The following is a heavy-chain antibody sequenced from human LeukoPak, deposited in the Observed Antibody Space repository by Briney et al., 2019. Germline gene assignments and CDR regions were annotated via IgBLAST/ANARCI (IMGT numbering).Heavy chain of an antibody. CDR1: GYTFTGYY. J-gene: IGHJ6*03. CDR2: INPNSGGT. D-gene: IGHD4-11*01. V-gene: IGHV1-2*02. Sequence: ASVKVSCKASGYTFTGYYMHWVRQAPGQGLEWMGWINPNSGGTNYAQKFQGRVTMTRDTSISTAYMELSRLRSDDTAVYYCARDFNDHSTDRYYYYYMDVWGKGTTVTVSS. CDR3: ARDFNDHSTDRYYYYYMDV.